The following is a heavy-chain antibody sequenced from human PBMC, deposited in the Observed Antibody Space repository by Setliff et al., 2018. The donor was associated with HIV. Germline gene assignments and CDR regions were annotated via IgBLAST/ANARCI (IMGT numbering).Heavy chain of an antibody. J-gene: IGHJ2*01. CDR2: ISSGGNT. CDR3: ARLYLNTGGYWASTYRYLDL. Sequence: PSETLSLTCSVSGGSMRNFYWGWIRQPPGKGLEWIGSISSGGNTYYNTSLKSRVTMSIDTSNNQFSLKLSSVTAADTSVYHCARLYLNTGGYWASTYRYLDLWGRGALVTVSS. CDR1: GGSMRNFY. V-gene: IGHV4-39*01. D-gene: IGHD2-8*02.